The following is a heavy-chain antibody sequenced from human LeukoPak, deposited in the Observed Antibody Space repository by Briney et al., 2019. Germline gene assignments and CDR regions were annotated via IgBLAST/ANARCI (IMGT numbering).Heavy chain of an antibody. CDR3: ARGRDYYDSSGYLDY. D-gene: IGHD3-22*01. CDR1: GGSFSGYY. V-gene: IGHV4-34*01. Sequence: SETLSLTCAVYGGSFSGYYWSWIRQPPGKGLEWIGEINHSGSTNYNPSLKSRVTISVDTSKNEFSLKLSSVTAADTAVYYCARGRDYYDSSGYLDYWGQGTLVTVSS. CDR2: INHSGST. J-gene: IGHJ4*02.